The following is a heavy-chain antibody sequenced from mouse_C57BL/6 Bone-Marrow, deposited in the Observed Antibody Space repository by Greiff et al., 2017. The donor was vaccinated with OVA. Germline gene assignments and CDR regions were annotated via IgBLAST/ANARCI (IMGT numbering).Heavy chain of an antibody. CDR3: AYYGNFLDY. CDR2: INPNNGGT. J-gene: IGHJ2*01. Sequence: VQLQQSGPELVKPGASVKISCKASGYTFTDYYMNWVKQSHGKSLEWIGDINPNNGGTSYNQKFKGKATLTVDKSSSTAYMELRSLTSEDSAVYYCAYYGNFLDYWGQGTTLTVSS. CDR1: GYTFTDYY. V-gene: IGHV1-26*01. D-gene: IGHD2-1*01.